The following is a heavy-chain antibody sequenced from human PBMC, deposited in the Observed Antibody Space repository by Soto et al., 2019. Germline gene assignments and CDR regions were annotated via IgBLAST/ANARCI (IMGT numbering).Heavy chain of an antibody. Sequence: GGSLRLSCAASGFTFSNAWMSWVRQAPGKGLEWVGRIKSKTDGGTTDYAAPVKGRFTISRDDSKNTLYLQMNSLKTEDTAVYYCTTVVYSSGWYEDAFDIWGQGTMVTVSS. CDR3: TTVVYSSGWYEDAFDI. J-gene: IGHJ3*02. CDR2: IKSKTDGGTT. D-gene: IGHD6-19*01. CDR1: GFTFSNAW. V-gene: IGHV3-15*01.